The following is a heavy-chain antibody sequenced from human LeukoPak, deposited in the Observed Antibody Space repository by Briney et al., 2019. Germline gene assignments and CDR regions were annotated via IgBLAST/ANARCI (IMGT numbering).Heavy chain of an antibody. CDR3: ARLREIPVFGVVTKSTSYFDY. J-gene: IGHJ4*02. V-gene: IGHV3-21*01. CDR2: ISDNTFYI. CDR1: GFTFSAHS. D-gene: IGHD3-3*01. Sequence: GGSLRLSCAASGFTFSAHSMNWVRQAPGKGLEWVSAISDNTFYIYYADSVKGRFIMSRDNAKNTLYLQMNSLRPEDTAVYYCARLREIPVFGVVTKSTSYFDYWGQGTLVTVSS.